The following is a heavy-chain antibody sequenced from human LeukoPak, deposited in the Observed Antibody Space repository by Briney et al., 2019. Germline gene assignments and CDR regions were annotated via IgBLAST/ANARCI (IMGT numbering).Heavy chain of an antibody. V-gene: IGHV1-69*04. Sequence: ASVKVSCKASVGTFNNYAVSWVRQAPGQGPEWMGRIIPMLEIANYAQNFQGRVTITADKSTSTVYMELSSLRSEDTAVYYCASGTYYYDSGGYYEYFQQWGQGTLVTVSS. CDR2: IIPMLEIA. CDR1: VGTFNNYA. CDR3: ASGTYYYDSGGYYEYFQQ. D-gene: IGHD3-22*01. J-gene: IGHJ1*01.